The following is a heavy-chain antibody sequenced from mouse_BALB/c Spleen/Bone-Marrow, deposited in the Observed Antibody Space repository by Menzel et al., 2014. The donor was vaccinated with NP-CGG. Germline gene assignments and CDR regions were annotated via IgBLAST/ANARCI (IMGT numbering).Heavy chain of an antibody. CDR2: INPESSTI. V-gene: IGHV4-1*02. CDR3: ARLNYYGFFSY. Sequence: EVMLVESGGGLVQPGGSLKASSASSGFDFSGYWMSWVRQAPGKGLEWIGEINPESSTINYTPSLKDKFIISRDNAKNTLYLQMSNVRSDNTALYYCARLNYYGFFSYWGQGTLVTVSA. J-gene: IGHJ3*01. CDR1: GFDFSGYW. D-gene: IGHD1-2*01.